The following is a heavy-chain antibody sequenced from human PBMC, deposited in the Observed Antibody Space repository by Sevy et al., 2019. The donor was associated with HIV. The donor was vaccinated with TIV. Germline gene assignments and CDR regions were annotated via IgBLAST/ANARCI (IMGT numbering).Heavy chain of an antibody. CDR1: GFIFSNFA. CDR2: VSGNDGST. D-gene: IGHD4-17*01. J-gene: IGHJ4*02. V-gene: IGHV3-23*01. CDR3: AKDFSYGGNSWNFDF. Sequence: GGSLRLSCAASGFIFSNFALSWVRQAPGRGLEWVSAVSGNDGSTYYAASVKGRFTISRDISENMLYLQMNSLSAEDTAVYYCAKDFSYGGNSWNFDFWGQGTLVTVSS.